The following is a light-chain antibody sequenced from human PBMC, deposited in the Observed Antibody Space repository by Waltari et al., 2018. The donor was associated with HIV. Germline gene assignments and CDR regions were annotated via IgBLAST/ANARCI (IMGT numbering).Light chain of an antibody. CDR3: AEWNDSLSGYV. Sequence: QSMLTQPPSASGTPGQRVTISCSGSSSNFGRYYVYWYQQLPGTAPKLLIYRNIPRGEGVPDGCFGSKTVTSASLAISGLRTEDEEDDYCAEWNDSLSGYVFGTGTKVTV. V-gene: IGLV1-47*01. CDR1: SSNFGRYY. CDR2: RNI. J-gene: IGLJ1*01.